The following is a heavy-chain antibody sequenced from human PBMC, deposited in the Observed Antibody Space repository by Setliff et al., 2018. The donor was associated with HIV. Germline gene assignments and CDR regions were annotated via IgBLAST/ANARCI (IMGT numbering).Heavy chain of an antibody. Sequence: SETLSLTCTGSGGSMSRFYWTWIRQPPGKGLEWIGFVYSTGSINYSPSFRGRLTISLDTSENQFSLNLSSVTAADTAVYYCARDRMPMASWVPDKWGQGTLVTVSS. V-gene: IGHV4-59*12. J-gene: IGHJ4*02. CDR2: VYSTGSI. D-gene: IGHD2-2*01. CDR1: GGSMSRFY. CDR3: ARDRMPMASWVPDK.